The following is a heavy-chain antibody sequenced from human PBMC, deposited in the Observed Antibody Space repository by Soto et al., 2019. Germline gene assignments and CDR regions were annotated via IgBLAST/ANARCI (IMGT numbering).Heavy chain of an antibody. CDR3: ARSQGSRTSLEIYYYYYYGMDV. CDR1: GGTFSSYA. D-gene: IGHD2-2*01. Sequence: QVQLVQSGAEVKKPGSSVKVSCKASGGTFSSYAISWVRQAPGQGLEWMGGIIPISGAANYAQKFQGRVMITADESTSTPYMELSSLRSEDTAVYYCARSQGSRTSLEIYYYYYYGMDVWGQGTTVTVSS. V-gene: IGHV1-69*01. J-gene: IGHJ6*02. CDR2: IIPISGAA.